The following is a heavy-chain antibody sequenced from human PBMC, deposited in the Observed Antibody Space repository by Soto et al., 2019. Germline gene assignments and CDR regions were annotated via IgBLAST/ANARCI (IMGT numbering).Heavy chain of an antibody. Sequence: QITLKESGPTLVKPTETLTLTCTISGFSIYTGGVGVGWIRQPPGKSPEWLALLYWNDDEWYSPALRYRLSVTKDTDTNQVVLTMTHMDPMDTGTYYCAKLSALSNNLVFDRWGQGALVTVSS. CDR2: LYWNDDE. V-gene: IGHV2-5*01. CDR1: GFSIYTGGVG. J-gene: IGHJ4*02. CDR3: AKLSALSNNLVFDR. D-gene: IGHD1-1*01.